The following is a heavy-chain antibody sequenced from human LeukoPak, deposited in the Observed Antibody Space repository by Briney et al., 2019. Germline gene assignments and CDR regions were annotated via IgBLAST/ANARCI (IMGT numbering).Heavy chain of an antibody. D-gene: IGHD5-12*01. CDR2: ISYDGSNK. V-gene: IGHV3-30*03. Sequence: GRSLRLSCAVSGFTFSSYGMHWVRQAPGKGLEWVAVISYDGSNKYYADSVKGRFTISRDNSKNTLYLQMNSLRAEDTAVYYCARVKPIVATADYWGQGTLVTVSS. CDR3: ARVKPIVATADY. CDR1: GFTFSSYG. J-gene: IGHJ4*02.